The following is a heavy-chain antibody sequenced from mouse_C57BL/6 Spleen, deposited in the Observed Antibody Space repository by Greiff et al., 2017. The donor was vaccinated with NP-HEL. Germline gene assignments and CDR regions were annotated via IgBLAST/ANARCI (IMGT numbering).Heavy chain of an antibody. V-gene: IGHV1-64*01. CDR2: IHPNSGST. J-gene: IGHJ2*01. CDR1: GYTFTSYW. CDR3: ARSLTLDGDYFDY. D-gene: IGHD5-1*01. Sequence: QVQLQQPGAELVKPGASVKLSCKASGYTFTSYWMHWVKQRPGQGLEWIGMIHPNSGSTNYNEKFKSKATLTVDKSSSPAYMQLSSLTSEDSAVYYCARSLTLDGDYFDYWGQGTTLTVSS.